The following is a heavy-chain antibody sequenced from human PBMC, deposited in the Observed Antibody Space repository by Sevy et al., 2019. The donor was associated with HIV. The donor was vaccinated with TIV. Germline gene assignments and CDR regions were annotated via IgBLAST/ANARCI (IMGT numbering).Heavy chain of an antibody. CDR3: AAAREYYEDTSGYLDY. V-gene: IGHV1-24*01. D-gene: IGHD3-22*01. CDR1: GSTLSKLS. CDR2: FDPEDGET. J-gene: IGHJ4*02. Sequence: ASVKVSCKVSGSTLSKLSMHWVRQAPGKGLEWMGRFDPEDGETIYSQKFQGRVTMTEDTSTDTAYMELSSLRSEDTAVYHCAAAREYYEDTSGYLDYLGQGTLVTVSS.